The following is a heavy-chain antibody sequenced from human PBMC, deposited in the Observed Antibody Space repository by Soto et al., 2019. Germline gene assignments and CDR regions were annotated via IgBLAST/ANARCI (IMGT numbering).Heavy chain of an antibody. V-gene: IGHV1-2*02. CDR1: GYTLTGYY. D-gene: IGHD6-13*01. CDR2: INPNSGVT. Sequence: QVQLVQSGAEVEKPGASVKVSCKASGYTLTGYYMHWVRQAPGQGLERMGWINPNSGVTKYAQRFQGRVTMTSDTSIRTGYMELRRLGSDDTAVYFCARAGLAAPASGEYGMDVWGQGSTVTVS. J-gene: IGHJ6*02. CDR3: ARAGLAAPASGEYGMDV.